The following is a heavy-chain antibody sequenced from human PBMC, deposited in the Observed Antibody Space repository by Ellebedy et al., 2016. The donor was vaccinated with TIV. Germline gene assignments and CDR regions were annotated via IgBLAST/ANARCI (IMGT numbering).Heavy chain of an antibody. V-gene: IGHV2-70*20. CDR3: ARARLAYSGYDYDPSMDV. D-gene: IGHD5-12*01. Sequence: SGPTLVKPTQTLTLTCTFSGFSLSTRPMCVSWVRQPPGKALEWLALIDWDGDKYYYASLKTRLGISRDTSKNQVVLTMTNMDPVDTGTYYCARARLAYSGYDYDPSMDVWGNGTTVTVSS. J-gene: IGHJ6*03. CDR2: IDWDGDK. CDR1: GFSLSTRPMC.